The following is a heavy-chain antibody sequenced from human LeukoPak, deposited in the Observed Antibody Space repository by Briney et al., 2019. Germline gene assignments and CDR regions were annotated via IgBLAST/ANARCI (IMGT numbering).Heavy chain of an antibody. J-gene: IGHJ4*02. CDR2: IYYSGST. D-gene: IGHD2-15*01. CDR3: ARDRSSCSGGSCTEVLDY. Sequence: SETLSLTCTVSGGSISSYYWSWLRQPPGKGLEWIGYIYYSGSTNYNPSLKSRVTISVDTSKNQFSLKLSSVTAADTAVYYCARDRSSCSGGSCTEVLDYWGQGTLVTVSS. CDR1: GGSISSYY. V-gene: IGHV4-59*12.